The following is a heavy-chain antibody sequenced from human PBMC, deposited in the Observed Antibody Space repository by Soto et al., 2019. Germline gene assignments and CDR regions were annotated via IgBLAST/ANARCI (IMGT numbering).Heavy chain of an antibody. CDR2: IYSGGST. Sequence: GGSLRLSCAASGFTVSSNYMSWVRQAPGKGLEWVSVIYSGGSTYYADSVKGRFTISRDNSKNTLYLQMNSLRAEDTAVYYCAREKDSGYDLYYYYMDVWGKGTTVTV. CDR3: AREKDSGYDLYYYYMDV. J-gene: IGHJ6*03. D-gene: IGHD5-12*01. V-gene: IGHV3-66*01. CDR1: GFTVSSNY.